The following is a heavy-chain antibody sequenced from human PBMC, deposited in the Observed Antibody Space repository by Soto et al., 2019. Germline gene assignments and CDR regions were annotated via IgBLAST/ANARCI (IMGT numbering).Heavy chain of an antibody. Sequence: EVQLLESGGGLVQPGGSLRLSCAASGFKFSSYAMSWVRQAPGKGLEWVSGMSGSGGSTYYADSVKGRFSISRDNAKNTLYLQMNSLRAEDTALYYCAKALGDYYYYYYMDVWGKGTTVTVAS. V-gene: IGHV3-23*01. CDR2: MSGSGGST. CDR3: AKALGDYYYYYYMDV. J-gene: IGHJ6*03. CDR1: GFKFSSYA.